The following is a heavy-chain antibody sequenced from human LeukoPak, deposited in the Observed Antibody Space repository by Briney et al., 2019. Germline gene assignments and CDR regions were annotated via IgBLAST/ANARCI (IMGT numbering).Heavy chain of an antibody. CDR1: GFTLSPYT. CDR3: ARPYSSTWYFAFDI. CDR2: ISSNGGTS. J-gene: IGHJ3*02. D-gene: IGHD6-13*01. V-gene: IGHV3-64*01. Sequence: PGGSLRLSCAASGFTLSPYTMHWVRQAPGKGLEYVSAISSNGGTSFYANSVKGRFTISRDNSKNTLYLQMGSLRAEDMAVYYCARPYSSTWYFAFDIWAEGQWSPSLQ.